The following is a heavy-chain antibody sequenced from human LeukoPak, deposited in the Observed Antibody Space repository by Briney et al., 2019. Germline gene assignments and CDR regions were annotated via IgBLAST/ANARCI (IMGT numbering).Heavy chain of an antibody. J-gene: IGHJ4*02. CDR3: ARGRPPDY. V-gene: IGHV4-39*07. Sequence: TPSETLSLTCTVSGGSISSSSYYWGWIRQPPGKGLEWIGSIYYSGSTYYNPSLKSRVTISVDTSKNQFSLKLSSVTAADTAVYYCARGRPPDYWGQGTLVTVSS. CDR2: IYYSGST. CDR1: GGSISSSSYY.